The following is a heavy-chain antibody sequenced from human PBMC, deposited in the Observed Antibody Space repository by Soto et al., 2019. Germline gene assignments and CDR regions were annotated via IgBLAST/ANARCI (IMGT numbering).Heavy chain of an antibody. CDR2: IYYSGTT. CDR3: ARTIPNSGFRRGMDV. D-gene: IGHD6-19*01. CDR1: GGSISSNTYY. J-gene: IGHJ6*02. Sequence: QLQLQESGPGLVKPSETLSLTCTVSGGSISSNTYYWGWIRQPPGKGLEWIGFIYYSGTTYYNPYHKGRVTISVETSKNQFSLKLTSVTAADTAVYYCARTIPNSGFRRGMDVWGQGTTVTVSS. V-gene: IGHV4-39*01.